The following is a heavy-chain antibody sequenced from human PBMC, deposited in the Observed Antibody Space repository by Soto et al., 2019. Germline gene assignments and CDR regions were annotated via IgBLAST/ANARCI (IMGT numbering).Heavy chain of an antibody. D-gene: IGHD7-27*01. V-gene: IGHV4-34*01. J-gene: IGHJ4*02. CDR1: GGSFSGYY. CDR3: ARELGMATIGYFDY. CDR2: INHSGST. Sequence: SETLSLTCAVYGGSFSGYYWSWIRQPPGKGLEWIGEINHSGSTNYNPSLKSRVTISVDTSKNQFSLKLSSVTAADTAVYYCARELGMATIGYFDYWGQGTMVPVYS.